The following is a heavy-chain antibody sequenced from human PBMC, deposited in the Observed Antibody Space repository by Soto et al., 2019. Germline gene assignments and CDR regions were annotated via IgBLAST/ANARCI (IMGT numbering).Heavy chain of an antibody. CDR1: GGSVNSAGYS. CDR3: ARVPIYYDSSGYYHYGTFDI. D-gene: IGHD3-22*01. Sequence: QLQLQESGSGLVKPSQTLSLTCAVSGGSVNSAGYSWSWIRQPPGKGLEWIGYIYHSGSTYYNPSLKSRVTISLDRSNNHFSLKLSSVTAADTAVYYCARVPIYYDSSGYYHYGTFDIW. V-gene: IGHV4-30-2*01. J-gene: IGHJ3*02. CDR2: IYHSGST.